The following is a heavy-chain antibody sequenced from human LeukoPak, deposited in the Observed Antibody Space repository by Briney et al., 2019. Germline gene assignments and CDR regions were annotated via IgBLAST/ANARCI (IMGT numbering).Heavy chain of an antibody. Sequence: GGSLRLSCAASGFTFSSYWMSWVRQAPGKGLEWVANIKQDGSEKCYVDSVKGRFTISRDNAKNSLYLQMNSLRAEDTAVYYCARDVVSYYDILTGYYEGYYFDYWGQGTLVTVSS. CDR2: IKQDGSEK. V-gene: IGHV3-7*01. D-gene: IGHD3-9*01. CDR1: GFTFSSYW. CDR3: ARDVVSYYDILTGYYEGYYFDY. J-gene: IGHJ4*02.